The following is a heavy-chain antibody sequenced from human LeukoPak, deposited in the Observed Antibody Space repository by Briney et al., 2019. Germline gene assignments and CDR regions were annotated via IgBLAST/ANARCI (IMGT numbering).Heavy chain of an antibody. CDR1: GGSISSSNW. Sequence: NPSGTLSLTCAVSGGSISSSNWWSWVRQPPGKGLEWIGEIYHSGSTNYNPSLKSRVTISVDKSKNQFSLKLSSVTAADTAVYYCAKDIGVIVVDDNWFDPWGQGTLVTVSS. CDR2: IYHSGST. J-gene: IGHJ5*02. D-gene: IGHD3-22*01. V-gene: IGHV4-4*02. CDR3: AKDIGVIVVDDNWFDP.